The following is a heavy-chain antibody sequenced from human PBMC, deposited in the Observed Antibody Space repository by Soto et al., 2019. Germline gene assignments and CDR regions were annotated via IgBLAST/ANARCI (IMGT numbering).Heavy chain of an antibody. J-gene: IGHJ4*01. Sequence: EVQLLESGGGLVQPGGSLRLSCAASGFTFSSYAMSWVRQAPGKGLEWVSAISGSGGSTYYADTVKGRFTISRDNSKNTLYLKMNSLRAEDTAVYYCAKGISGNEEVAYFDYWGHGTLVTVSS. CDR3: AKGISGNEEVAYFDY. V-gene: IGHV3-23*01. CDR1: GFTFSSYA. D-gene: IGHD5-12*01. CDR2: ISGSGGST.